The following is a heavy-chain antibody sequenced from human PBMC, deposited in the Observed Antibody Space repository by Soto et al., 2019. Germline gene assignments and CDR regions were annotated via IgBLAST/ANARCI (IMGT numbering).Heavy chain of an antibody. CDR3: ARDKGYDFWSGPNYYYYYGMDV. V-gene: IGHV4-31*03. D-gene: IGHD3-3*01. Sequence: PSETLSLTCTVSGGSISSGGYYWSWIRQHPGKGLERIGYIYYSGSTYYNPSLKSRVTISVDTSKNQFSLKLSSVTAADTAVYYCARDKGYDFWSGPNYYYYYGMDVWGQGTTVTVSS. CDR1: GGSISSGGYY. CDR2: IYYSGST. J-gene: IGHJ6*02.